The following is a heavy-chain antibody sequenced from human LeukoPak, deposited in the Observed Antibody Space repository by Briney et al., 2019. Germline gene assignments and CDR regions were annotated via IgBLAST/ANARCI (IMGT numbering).Heavy chain of an antibody. V-gene: IGHV4-59*11. CDR2: IYYSGST. Sequence: SETLSLTCTVSGGSITSHYWSWIWQPPGKGLEWIGYIYYSGSTNYNPSLKSRVTISVDTSKNQFSLKLSSVTAADTAVYYCAKTNSGWMYYFDYWGQGTLVTVSS. J-gene: IGHJ4*02. D-gene: IGHD6-19*01. CDR1: GGSITSHY. CDR3: AKTNSGWMYYFDY.